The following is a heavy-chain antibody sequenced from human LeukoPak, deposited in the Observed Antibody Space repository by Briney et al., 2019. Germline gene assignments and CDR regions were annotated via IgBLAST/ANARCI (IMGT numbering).Heavy chain of an antibody. J-gene: IGHJ4*02. CDR3: AGNNYASGTFLVY. CDR2: IYSGGST. Sequence: PGGCLRLSCAPSVFTVAANYMNWVRHALGGGGEWVASIYSGGSTDYADSVKGRFTISRDSNKNTVYLQMNSLRGDDTAVYYCAGNNYASGTFLVYWGQGTLVTVSS. CDR1: VFTVAANY. V-gene: IGHV3-66*02. D-gene: IGHD3-10*01.